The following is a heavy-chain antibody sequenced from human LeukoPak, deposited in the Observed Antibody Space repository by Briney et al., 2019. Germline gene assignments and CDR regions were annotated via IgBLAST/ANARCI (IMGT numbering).Heavy chain of an antibody. Sequence: ASVKVSCKASGYTFTSYGISWVRQAPGQGLEWMGWISAYNGNTNYAQKLQGRVTMTTDTSTSTAYMELRGLRSDDTAVYYCARARVGYSSGWYHVRSAFDIWGQGTMVTVSS. CDR3: ARARVGYSSGWYHVRSAFDI. J-gene: IGHJ3*02. CDR2: ISAYNGNT. CDR1: GYTFTSYG. D-gene: IGHD6-19*01. V-gene: IGHV1-18*01.